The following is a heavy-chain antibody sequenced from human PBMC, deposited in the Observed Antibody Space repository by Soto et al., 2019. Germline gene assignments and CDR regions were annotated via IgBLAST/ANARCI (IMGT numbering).Heavy chain of an antibody. J-gene: IGHJ5*02. Sequence: EVQLLDSGGGLVQPGGSLRLSCAASGFTFSLYAMNWVRQAPGKGLEWVSVISGSGGSTDYADSVKGRFTISRDNSKNTLYLQMNSLRAEDTEVYYCAKDYSSSWYYGGFDPWGQGTLVTVSS. D-gene: IGHD6-13*01. CDR1: GFTFSLYA. V-gene: IGHV3-23*01. CDR3: AKDYSSSWYYGGFDP. CDR2: ISGSGGST.